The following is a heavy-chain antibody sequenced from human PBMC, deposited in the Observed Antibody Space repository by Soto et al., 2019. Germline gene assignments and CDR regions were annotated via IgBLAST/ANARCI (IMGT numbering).Heavy chain of an antibody. CDR2: IWYDGSNK. D-gene: IGHD2-15*01. Sequence: GGSLRLSCAASGFTFSSYGMHWVRQAPGKGLEWVAVIWYDGSNKYYADSVKGRFTISRDNSKNTLYLQMNSLRAEDTAVYYCARDTGDIVVVVAATLDYWGQGTLVTVSS. J-gene: IGHJ4*02. CDR1: GFTFSSYG. CDR3: ARDTGDIVVVVAATLDY. V-gene: IGHV3-33*01.